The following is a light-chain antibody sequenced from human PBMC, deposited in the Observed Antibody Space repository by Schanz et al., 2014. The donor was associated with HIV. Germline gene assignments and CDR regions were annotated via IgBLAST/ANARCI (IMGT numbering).Light chain of an antibody. Sequence: QSVLTQPPSTSGAPGQRVSISCSGIRSDAVNWYQQFPGTAPKLLIYRNNQRPSGVPDRFSASRTGTSATLAIIGLQSGDEAEYYCATWDATVSAVLFGGGTQLTVL. CDR1: RSDA. J-gene: IGLJ7*01. CDR2: RNN. V-gene: IGLV1-44*01. CDR3: ATWDATVSAVL.